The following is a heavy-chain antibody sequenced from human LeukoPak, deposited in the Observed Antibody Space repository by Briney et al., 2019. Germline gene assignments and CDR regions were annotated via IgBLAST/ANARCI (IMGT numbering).Heavy chain of an antibody. J-gene: IGHJ6*03. Sequence: ASVKVSCKASGYTFTDYDINWVRQATGQGLEWMGWMNPNSGNTGYTQKFQGRVTMTRNTSISTAYMELRSLKSDDTAVYYCARGTSSGLRGEYFMDVWGKGTAVIVSS. V-gene: IGHV1-8*01. CDR2: MNPNSGNT. CDR3: ARGTSSGLRGEYFMDV. CDR1: GYTFTDYD. D-gene: IGHD3-10*01.